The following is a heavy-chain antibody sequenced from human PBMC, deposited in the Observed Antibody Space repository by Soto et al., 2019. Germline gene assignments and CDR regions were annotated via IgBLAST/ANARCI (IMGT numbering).Heavy chain of an antibody. CDR3: ARSEEQQLASFDY. D-gene: IGHD6-13*01. Sequence: GASVKVSCKVSGYSLSDLSIHWVRQAPGKGLEWMGGLDAEDGETIYAQKFQGRVTITADKSTSTAYMELSSLRSEDTAVYYCARSEEQQLASFDYWGQGTLVTVSS. V-gene: IGHV1-24*01. CDR1: GYSLSDLS. CDR2: LDAEDGET. J-gene: IGHJ4*02.